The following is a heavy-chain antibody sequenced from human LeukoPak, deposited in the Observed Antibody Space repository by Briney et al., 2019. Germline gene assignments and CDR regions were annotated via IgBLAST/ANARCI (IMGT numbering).Heavy chain of an antibody. V-gene: IGHV1-46*01. CDR2: MNARGGST. CDR1: GDTFTNYY. D-gene: IGHD2-2*01. Sequence: ASVKVSCKASGDTFTNYYMHWVRQAPGQGLECMGVMNARGGSTSYAQKFQGRVNMTRDTSTSTDYMELSSLRSEDTAMYYCARRSDFCISTSCYLHYWGQGPLVTVSS. J-gene: IGHJ4*02. CDR3: ARRSDFCISTSCYLHY.